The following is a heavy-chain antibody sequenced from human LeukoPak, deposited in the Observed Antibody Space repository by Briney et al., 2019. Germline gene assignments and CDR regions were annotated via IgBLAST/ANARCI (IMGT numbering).Heavy chain of an antibody. V-gene: IGHV5-51*01. J-gene: IGHJ3*02. D-gene: IGHD4-17*01. CDR3: ARHDYGDYVGAFDI. CDR1: GYSFTSYW. CDR2: IYPGDSDT. Sequence: RGESLKTSCKGSGYSFTSYWIGWVRQMPGKGLEWMGIIYPGDSDTRYRPSFQGQVIISADKSISTAYLQWSSLKASDTAMYYCARHDYGDYVGAFDIWGQGTMVTVSS.